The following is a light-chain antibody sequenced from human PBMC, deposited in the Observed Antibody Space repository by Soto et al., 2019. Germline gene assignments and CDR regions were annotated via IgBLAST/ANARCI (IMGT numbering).Light chain of an antibody. Sequence: EIVLTQSPGTLSLSPGERATLSCMASQTLTTRFLAWYQQKPGQAPRLLIYGASSRATGIPDRFSGSGSGTEYTLPISRLELEDFELYSFQQKVDCPNPFGQGPPWRSN. CDR1: QTLTTRF. V-gene: IGKV3-20*01. J-gene: IGKJ2*01. CDR3: QQKVDCPNP. CDR2: GAS.